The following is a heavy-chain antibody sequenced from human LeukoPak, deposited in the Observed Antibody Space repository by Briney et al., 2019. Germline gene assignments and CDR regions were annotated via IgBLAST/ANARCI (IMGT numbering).Heavy chain of an antibody. V-gene: IGHV3-21*01. CDR2: ISRSSRHV. D-gene: IGHD1-1*01. CDR3: VRDLMGSGSTTAYLHH. Sequence: GGSLRLSCAASGFTFSDYSMNWVRQAPGRGLEWVSSISRSSRHVYYAGSVKGRFTISRDNAKNSLYLQMSSLRAEDMAVYFCVRDLMGSGSTTAYLHHWGQGTLVTVSS. J-gene: IGHJ1*01. CDR1: GFTFSDYS.